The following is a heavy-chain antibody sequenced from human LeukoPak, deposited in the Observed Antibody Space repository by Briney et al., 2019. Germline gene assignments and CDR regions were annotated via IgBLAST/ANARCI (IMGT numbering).Heavy chain of an antibody. V-gene: IGHV3-21*01. Sequence: GGSLRLSCAVSGFTFADYSMNWVRQAPGKGLEWVSSISSSSSYIFYADSVKGRFTISRDNARNSLFLQMNSLRAEDTAVSYCARDYYDSSGYSFDYWGQGTLVTVSS. CDR3: ARDYYDSSGYSFDY. CDR2: ISSSSSYI. D-gene: IGHD3-22*01. J-gene: IGHJ4*02. CDR1: GFTFADYS.